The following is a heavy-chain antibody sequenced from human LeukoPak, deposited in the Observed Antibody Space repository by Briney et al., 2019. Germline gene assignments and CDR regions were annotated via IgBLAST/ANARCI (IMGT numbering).Heavy chain of an antibody. J-gene: IGHJ3*02. Sequence: PSQTLSLTCTVSGGSISSGGYYWSWIRQPPGKGLEWIGYIYHSGSTYYNPSLKSRVTISVDTSKNQFSLKLSSVTAADTAMYYCARDKGVIDAFDIWGQGTTVTVSS. CDR3: ARDKGVIDAFDI. V-gene: IGHV4-30-2*01. CDR2: IYHSGST. D-gene: IGHD3-10*01. CDR1: GGSISSGGYY.